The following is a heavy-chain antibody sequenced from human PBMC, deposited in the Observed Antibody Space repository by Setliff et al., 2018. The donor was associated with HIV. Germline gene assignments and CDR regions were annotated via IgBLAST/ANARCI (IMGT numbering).Heavy chain of an antibody. Sequence: SETLSLTCNVSGGSISGYFWTWIRQPAGKGLEWIGRIYTSGSTNYNPSLKSRVTISIDTSENQFSLKLSSVTAADTAIYYCARGLGGGFSLDAFDIWGRGTMVTVSS. J-gene: IGHJ3*02. V-gene: IGHV4-4*07. CDR3: ARGLGGGFSLDAFDI. D-gene: IGHD2-15*01. CDR1: GGSISGYF. CDR2: IYTSGST.